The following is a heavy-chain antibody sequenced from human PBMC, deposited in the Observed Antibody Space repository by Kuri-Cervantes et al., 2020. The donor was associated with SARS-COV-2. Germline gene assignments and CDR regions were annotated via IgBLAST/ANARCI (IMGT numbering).Heavy chain of an antibody. CDR3: GASGYWKDWFDP. CDR1: GYTFTSYD. Sequence: ASVKVSCKASGYTFTSYDINWVRQAPGQGLEWMGWINPNSGGTNYAQKFQGRVTMTRDTSISTAYMELSRLRSDDTAVYYCGASGYWKDWFDPWGQGTPVTVSS. V-gene: IGHV1-2*02. CDR2: INPNSGGT. D-gene: IGHD3-22*01. J-gene: IGHJ5*02.